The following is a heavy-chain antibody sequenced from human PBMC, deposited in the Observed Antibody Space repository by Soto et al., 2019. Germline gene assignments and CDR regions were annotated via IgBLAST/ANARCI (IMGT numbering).Heavy chain of an antibody. CDR3: ARGTTMTKVTTGVRGWFDP. V-gene: IGHV4-34*01. CDR2: INHSGST. J-gene: IGHJ5*02. D-gene: IGHD4-17*01. Sequence: QVQLQQWGAGLLKPSETLSLTCAVYGGSFSGYYWSWIRQPPGKGLEWIGEINHSGSTNYNPSLKSRDTKSVDTSKNQFSLKLSSVTAADTAVYYCARGTTMTKVTTGVRGWFDPWGQGTLVTVSS. CDR1: GGSFSGYY.